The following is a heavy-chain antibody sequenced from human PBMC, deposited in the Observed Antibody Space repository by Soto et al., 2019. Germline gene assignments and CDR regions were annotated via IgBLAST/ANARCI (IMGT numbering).Heavy chain of an antibody. Sequence: QVQLVQSGAEVKKPGPSVRVSCKASGGTFSSYTISCVRQAPGQGLEWMGRIIPILAIRNYAQKFQGSVTITADKSTTTADMELSSLRSEDTAVYYCAIAVAGLYGMDVWGQGTTFTVSS. CDR3: AIAVAGLYGMDV. V-gene: IGHV1-69*02. CDR1: GGTFSSYT. D-gene: IGHD6-19*01. CDR2: IIPILAIR. J-gene: IGHJ6*02.